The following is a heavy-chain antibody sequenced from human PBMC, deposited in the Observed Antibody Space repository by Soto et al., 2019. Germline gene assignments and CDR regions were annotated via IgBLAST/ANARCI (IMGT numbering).Heavy chain of an antibody. Sequence: QLQLQESGSGLVKPSQTLSLTCAVSGGSISSGGYSWSWIRQPPGKGLEWIGYIYHSGSTYYNPSLKSRVTISVDRSKHQFSLKLSAVTTADTAVYYCARYYGDDRNWFDPWGQGTLVTVSS. V-gene: IGHV4-30-2*01. D-gene: IGHD4-17*01. CDR2: IYHSGST. CDR1: GGSISSGGYS. J-gene: IGHJ5*02. CDR3: ARYYGDDRNWFDP.